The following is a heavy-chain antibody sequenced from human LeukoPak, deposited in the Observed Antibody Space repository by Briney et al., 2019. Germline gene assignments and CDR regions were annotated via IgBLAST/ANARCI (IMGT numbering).Heavy chain of an antibody. CDR1: GGTFSSYA. J-gene: IGHJ3*02. D-gene: IGHD3-10*01. Sequence: SVKVSCKASGGTFSSYAISWVRQAPGQGLEWMGGIIPIFGTANYAQKFQGRVTITADESTSTAYMELSSLRSEDTAVYYCARTWWFGELFGAFDIWGQGTMVTVSS. V-gene: IGHV1-69*01. CDR3: ARTWWFGELFGAFDI. CDR2: IIPIFGTA.